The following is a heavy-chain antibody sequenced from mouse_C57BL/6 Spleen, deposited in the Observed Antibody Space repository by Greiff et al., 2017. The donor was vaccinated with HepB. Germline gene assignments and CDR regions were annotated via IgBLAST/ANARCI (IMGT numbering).Heavy chain of an antibody. Sequence: VKLMESGAELVRPGTSVKMSCKASGYTFTNYWIGWAKQRPGHGLEWIGDIYPGGGYTNYNEKFKGKATLTADKSSSTAYMQFSSLTSEDSAIYYCARAYYGNYSFDYWGQGTTLTVSS. CDR2: IYPGGGYT. J-gene: IGHJ2*01. CDR1: GYTFTNYW. CDR3: ARAYYGNYSFDY. V-gene: IGHV1-63*01. D-gene: IGHD2-10*01.